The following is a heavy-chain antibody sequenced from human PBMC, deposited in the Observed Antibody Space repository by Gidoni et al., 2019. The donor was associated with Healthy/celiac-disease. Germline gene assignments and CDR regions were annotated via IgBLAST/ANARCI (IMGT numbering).Heavy chain of an antibody. V-gene: IGHV4-61*02. CDR3: ARDVAARFYWFDP. CDR1: GGSISSGSYY. CDR2: IYTSGST. Sequence: QVQLQESGPGLVKPSQTLSLTCTVSGGSISSGSYYWSWIRQPAGKGLEWIGRIYTSGSTNYNPSLKSRVTISVDTSKNQFSLKLSSVTAADTAVYYCARDVAARFYWFDPWGQGTLVTVSS. J-gene: IGHJ5*02. D-gene: IGHD6-6*01.